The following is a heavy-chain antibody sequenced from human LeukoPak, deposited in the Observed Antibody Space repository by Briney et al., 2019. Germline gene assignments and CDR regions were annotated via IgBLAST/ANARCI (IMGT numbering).Heavy chain of an antibody. CDR1: GYTFTSYG. V-gene: IGHV1-18*01. CDR2: ISAYNGDK. Sequence: GAPVKVSCKASGYTFTSYGISWVRQAPGQGLEWMGWISAYNGDKKYAEKLQGRVTMTTDTSTSTAYMELRSLRSDDTAVYYCARDAKQRTENWFDPWGQGTLVTVSS. CDR3: ARDAKQRTENWFDP. J-gene: IGHJ5*02. D-gene: IGHD1-14*01.